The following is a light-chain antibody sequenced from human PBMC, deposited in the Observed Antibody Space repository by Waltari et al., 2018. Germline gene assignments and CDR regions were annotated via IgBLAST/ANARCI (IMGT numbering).Light chain of an antibody. V-gene: IGLV8-61*01. CDR2: STN. Sequence: TVVTQEPSLSVSPGGTVTLTCGLSSGSVSTNNYPSWYQQTPGQAPRMLIYSTNTRPSGVPDRFSGSILGNKAALTSTGAQADDESDYYCALYMGSGISVFGGGTRLTVL. CDR1: SGSVSTNNY. J-gene: IGLJ2*01. CDR3: ALYMGSGISV.